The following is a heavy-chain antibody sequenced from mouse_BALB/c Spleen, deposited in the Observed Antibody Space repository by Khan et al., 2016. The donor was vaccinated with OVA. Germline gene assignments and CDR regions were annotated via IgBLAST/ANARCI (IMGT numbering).Heavy chain of an antibody. CDR1: GFSLTSYG. CDR2: IWSGGNT. Sequence: QVQLKEPGPGLVQPSQSLSITCTVSGFSLTSYGVHWIRQSPEKGLEWLGVIWSGGNTDYNSAFISRLNIRKANSKSQDFYKINSLQVNDTAIYYSARSEKGNYCWFTNWGQGTLVTVSA. D-gene: IGHD2-1*01. CDR3: ARSEKGNYCWFTN. J-gene: IGHJ3*01. V-gene: IGHV2-2*02.